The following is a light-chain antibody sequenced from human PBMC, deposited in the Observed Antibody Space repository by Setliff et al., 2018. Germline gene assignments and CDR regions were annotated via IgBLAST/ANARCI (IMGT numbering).Light chain of an antibody. CDR1: SSNIGIHY. V-gene: IGLV1-51*01. J-gene: IGLJ2*01. CDR2: AND. Sequence: QSVLTQPPSVSAAPGQEVTISCSGSSSNIGIHYVSWYQQFPGTAPKLLIYANDKRPSGIPDRFSGSTSGTSATLAITGLQTEDEADYYCGTWDSSLSVVVFGGGTKVTVL. CDR3: GTWDSSLSVVV.